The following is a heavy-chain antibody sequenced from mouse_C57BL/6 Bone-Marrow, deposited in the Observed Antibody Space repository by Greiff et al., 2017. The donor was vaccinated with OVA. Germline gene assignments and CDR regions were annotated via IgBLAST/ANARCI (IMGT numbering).Heavy chain of an antibody. D-gene: IGHD2-1*01. CDR3: AREGVMGNYRLDYAMDY. Sequence: QVQLQQPGAELVKPGASVKMSCKASGYTFTSYWITWVKQRPGQGLEWIGDIYPGSGSTNYNEKFKSKATLTVDTSSSTADMQLSSLTSEDSAVYYCAREGVMGNYRLDYAMDYWGQGTSVTASS. V-gene: IGHV1-55*01. CDR1: GYTFTSYW. J-gene: IGHJ4*01. CDR2: IYPGSGST.